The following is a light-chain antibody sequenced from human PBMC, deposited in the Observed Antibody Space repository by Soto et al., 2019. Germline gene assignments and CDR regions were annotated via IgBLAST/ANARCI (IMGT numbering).Light chain of an antibody. CDR2: GAS. Sequence: EIVLTQSPGTLSLSPGERATLSCRASQSVSSNYLAWYQQKRGQAPRLLIYGASSRATGIPTRFSGSGCGXXXXXXISXXXPXDFAVYYCQQYDTSPRTFGQGTKVEI. V-gene: IGKV3-20*01. CDR3: QQYDTSPRT. CDR1: QSVSSNY. J-gene: IGKJ1*01.